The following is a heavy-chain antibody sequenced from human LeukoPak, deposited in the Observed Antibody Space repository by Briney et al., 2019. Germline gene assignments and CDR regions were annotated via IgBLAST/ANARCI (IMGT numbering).Heavy chain of an antibody. D-gene: IGHD5-24*01. J-gene: IGHJ4*02. Sequence: PSETLSLTCTVSGGSISSGDYYWSWIRQPPGKGLEWIGYIYYSGSTYYNPSLKSRVTISVDTSKNQFSLKLSSVTAADTPVYYCASLRRDGYNCNYWGQGTLVTVSS. CDR2: IYYSGST. CDR3: ASLRRDGYNCNY. V-gene: IGHV4-30-4*08. CDR1: GGSISSGDYY.